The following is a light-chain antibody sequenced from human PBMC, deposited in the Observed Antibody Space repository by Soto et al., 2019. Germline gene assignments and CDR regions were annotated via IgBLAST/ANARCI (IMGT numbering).Light chain of an antibody. CDR3: QQYGSSPPYT. V-gene: IGKV3-20*01. J-gene: IGKJ2*01. CDR1: QTVSGNY. CDR2: GSS. Sequence: EIVLTQSPGILSLSPGERATLSCRASQTVSGNYVAWYQQKPRPSPRLLIYGSSNRATGTPNRFSGSGSGTDFTITINRGEPEDYAVYYCQQYGSSPPYTFGQGTTLEI.